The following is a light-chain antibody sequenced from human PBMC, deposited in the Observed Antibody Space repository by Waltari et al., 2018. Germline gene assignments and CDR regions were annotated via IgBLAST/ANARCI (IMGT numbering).Light chain of an antibody. CDR2: YDN. Sequence: SYVLTQPPSLSVAPGMTASITCGGDNIGRKSVHWYQRKPGQAPVLVISYDNDRPSGIPERFSGSNSGDTATRTISRVEAGDEGDYYCQVWDANNEPGVFGTGTEVTVL. J-gene: IGLJ1*01. V-gene: IGLV3-21*04. CDR1: NIGRKS. CDR3: QVWDANNEPGV.